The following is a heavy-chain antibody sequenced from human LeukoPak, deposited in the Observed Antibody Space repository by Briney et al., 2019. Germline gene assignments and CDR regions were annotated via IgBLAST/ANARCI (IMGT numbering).Heavy chain of an antibody. CDR1: GFTFSSYW. J-gene: IGHJ3*02. CDR3: ARVSSGWFSFDI. CDR2: INSDGSST. D-gene: IGHD6-19*01. V-gene: IGHV3-74*01. Sequence: PGGSLRLSCAASGFTFSSYWMHWVRHAPGKGLVWVSRINSDGSSTSYADSVKGRFTISRDNAKNTLYLQMNSLRAEDTAVYYCARVSSGWFSFDIWGQGTMVTVSS.